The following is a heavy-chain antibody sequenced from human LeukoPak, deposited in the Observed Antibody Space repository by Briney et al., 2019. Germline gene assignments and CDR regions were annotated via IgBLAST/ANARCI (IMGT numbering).Heavy chain of an antibody. V-gene: IGHV4-59*08. D-gene: IGHD3-22*01. Sequence: SETLSLTCTVSGGSISSYYWSWIRQPPGKGLEWIGYIYYSGSTNYNPSLKSRVTISVDTSKNQFSLKLSSVTAADTAVYYCVRVGDYYDSSGYYDYWGQGTLVTVSS. J-gene: IGHJ4*02. CDR3: VRVGDYYDSSGYYDY. CDR1: GGSISSYY. CDR2: IYYSGST.